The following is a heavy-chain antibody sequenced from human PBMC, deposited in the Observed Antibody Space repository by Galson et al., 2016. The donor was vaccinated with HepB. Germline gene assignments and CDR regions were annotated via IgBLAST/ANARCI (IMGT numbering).Heavy chain of an antibody. J-gene: IGHJ4*02. CDR3: SRIGYYGSGSYRLMDF. D-gene: IGHD3-10*01. Sequence: PALVKPTQTLTLTCNVSGFSLSNGRMDVTWIRQPPGKALEWLAHIFSGHEQSYSAYLKNRLTISKDTSKSQVVLTMTEMDPVDTATYYCSRIGYYGSGSYRLMDFWGQGTLVTVSS. V-gene: IGHV2-26*01. CDR1: GFSLSNGRMD. CDR2: IFSGHEQ.